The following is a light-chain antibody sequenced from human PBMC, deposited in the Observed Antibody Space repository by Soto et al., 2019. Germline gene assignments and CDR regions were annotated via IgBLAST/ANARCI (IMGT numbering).Light chain of an antibody. CDR1: QSLSSGY. Sequence: EKALTQSPGTLALSAGEGVTLSCRASQSLSSGYLAWYQQKFGQAPRLLIYDASRRATGIPARFSGSGSGTDFTLTISSLAPDDFAIYYCHQRQSWPRTFGQGTKVDIK. V-gene: IGKV3D-20*02. J-gene: IGKJ1*01. CDR2: DAS. CDR3: HQRQSWPRT.